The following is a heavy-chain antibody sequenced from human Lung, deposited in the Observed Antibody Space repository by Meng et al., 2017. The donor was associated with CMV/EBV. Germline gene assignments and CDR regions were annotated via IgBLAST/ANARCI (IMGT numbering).Heavy chain of an antibody. CDR1: GFTFSSYA. V-gene: IGHV3-30*02. Sequence: GGSLRLSCAASGFTFSSYAMHWVRQAPGKGLEWVANIRFDGTNKYHADSVKGRFTISRDNSKNTLYLQMNSLRAEDTAVYYCAKRGDSSGTYAMDVWGRGTRVTVSS. CDR3: AKRGDSSGTYAMDV. D-gene: IGHD3-22*01. J-gene: IGHJ6*02. CDR2: IRFDGTNK.